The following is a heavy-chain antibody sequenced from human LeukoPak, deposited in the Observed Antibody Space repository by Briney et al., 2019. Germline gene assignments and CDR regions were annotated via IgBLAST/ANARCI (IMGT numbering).Heavy chain of an antibody. Sequence: ASVKVSCKASGYTFTSYYMHWVRQAPGQGLEWMGIINPSGGSTSYAQKFQGRVTMTRDTSTSTVYMELSSLRSEDTAVYYCARGPYDFWSGYYPHPGYFDHWGQGTLVTVSS. J-gene: IGHJ4*02. D-gene: IGHD3-3*01. CDR2: INPSGGST. CDR3: ARGPYDFWSGYYPHPGYFDH. V-gene: IGHV1-46*01. CDR1: GYTFTSYY.